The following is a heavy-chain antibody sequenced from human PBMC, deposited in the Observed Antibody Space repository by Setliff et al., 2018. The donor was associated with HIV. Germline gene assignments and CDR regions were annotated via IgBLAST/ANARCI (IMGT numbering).Heavy chain of an antibody. V-gene: IGHV1-69*13. CDR3: ARGDYGSGSYYPYYFYYGMDI. J-gene: IGHJ6*02. CDR1: GGTFSSYS. CDR2: IIPIYGTP. D-gene: IGHD3-10*01. Sequence: SVKVSCKASGGTFSSYSINWVRQAPGQGLEWMGGIIPIYGTPIYAQKFQGRVTITADESTSTAYMELSSLRSEDTAVYYCARGDYGSGSYYPYYFYYGMDIWGQGTTVTVSS.